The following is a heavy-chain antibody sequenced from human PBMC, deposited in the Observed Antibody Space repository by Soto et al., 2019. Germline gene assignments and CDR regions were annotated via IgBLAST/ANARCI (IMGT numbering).Heavy chain of an antibody. V-gene: IGHV3-9*01. Sequence: EVQLVESGGGLVQPGRSLRLSCAASGFTFDDYAMHWVRQAPGKGLEWGSGISWNSGSIGYADSVKGRFTISRDNAKNSLYLQMNSLRAEDTALYYCAKDMSYYYDSSGPFDYWGQGTLVTVSS. CDR3: AKDMSYYYDSSGPFDY. D-gene: IGHD3-22*01. J-gene: IGHJ4*02. CDR2: ISWNSGSI. CDR1: GFTFDDYA.